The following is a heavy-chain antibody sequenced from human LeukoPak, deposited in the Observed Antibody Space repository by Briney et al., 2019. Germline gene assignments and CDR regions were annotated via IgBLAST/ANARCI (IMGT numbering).Heavy chain of an antibody. CDR3: AREGRITDAFDI. D-gene: IGHD1-14*01. CDR2: ISGSGGST. CDR1: GFTFSSYG. Sequence: GGSLRLSCAASGFTFSSYGMSWVRQAPGKGLEWVSAISGSGGSTYYADSVKGRFTISRDNSKNTLYLQMNSLRAEDTAVYYCAREGRITDAFDIWGQGTMVTVSS. V-gene: IGHV3-23*01. J-gene: IGHJ3*02.